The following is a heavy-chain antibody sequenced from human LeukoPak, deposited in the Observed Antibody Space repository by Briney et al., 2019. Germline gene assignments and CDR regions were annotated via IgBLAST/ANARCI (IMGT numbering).Heavy chain of an antibody. D-gene: IGHD2-15*01. CDR1: GGSISSSSYY. CDR3: AGGISLRNYCSGGSCYGGLRYFDY. V-gene: IGHV4-39*07. J-gene: IGHJ4*02. CDR2: IYYSGST. Sequence: SETLSLTCTVSGGSISSSSYYWGWIRQPPGKGLEWIGSIYYSGSTYYNPSLKSRVTISVDTSKNQFSLKLSSVTAADTAVYYCAGGISLRNYCSGGSCYGGLRYFDYWGQGTLVTVSS.